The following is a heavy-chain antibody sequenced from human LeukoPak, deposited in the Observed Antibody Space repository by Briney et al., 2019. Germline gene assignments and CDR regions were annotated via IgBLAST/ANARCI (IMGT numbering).Heavy chain of an antibody. CDR2: ISDDRGNT. J-gene: IGHJ5*02. CDR3: AKQRGKTWWDLVDL. V-gene: IGHV1-18*01. D-gene: IGHD1-26*01. Sequence: ASLTLSCTASGHSFTNDGFSWVRQAPGQGLEGMGWISDDRGNTNYAQNLKGRVIMTTDTSTSTVSMELRSLTSDDTAVYYCAKQRGKTWWDLVDLWGQGTPVTVSS. CDR1: GHSFTNDG.